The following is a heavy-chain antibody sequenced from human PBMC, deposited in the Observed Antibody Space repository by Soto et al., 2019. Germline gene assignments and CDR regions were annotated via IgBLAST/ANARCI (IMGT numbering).Heavy chain of an antibody. CDR3: ARETSTGNYYMDV. D-gene: IGHD2-2*01. J-gene: IGHJ6*03. V-gene: IGHV3-48*01. CDR2: ISTSSSNI. Sequence: DVQLVESGGGLVQPGGSLRLSCAASGFSFSYYGMNWVRQAPGKGLEWVSYISTSSSNIYYADSVKGRFTISRDNAKNSLSLQMNSLRAADTAVYYCARETSTGNYYMDVWGKGTTVTVSS. CDR1: GFSFSYYG.